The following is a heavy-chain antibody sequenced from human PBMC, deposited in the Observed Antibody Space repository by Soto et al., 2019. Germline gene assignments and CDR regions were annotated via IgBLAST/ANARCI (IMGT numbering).Heavy chain of an antibody. J-gene: IGHJ6*03. V-gene: IGHV3-48*01. CDR2: ISSSSTTI. D-gene: IGHD3-3*01. Sequence: GGSLRLSCAASGFTFSSYSMNWVRQAPGKGLEWVSFISSSSTTIFYADSVKGRFTISRDSAKNSLYLQMNSLRAEDTAVNYSAKDFRFLECLSFDPYYYYYMDVGGKGTPVTVSS. CDR3: AKDFRFLECLSFDPYYYYYMDV. CDR1: GFTFSSYS.